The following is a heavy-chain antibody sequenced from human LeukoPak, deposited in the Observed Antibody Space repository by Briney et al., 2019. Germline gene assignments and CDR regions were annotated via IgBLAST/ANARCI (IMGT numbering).Heavy chain of an antibody. CDR1: GGSISSYY. CDR3: ARHRGYTYGDY. V-gene: IGHV4-59*08. J-gene: IGHJ4*02. CDR2: IYYSGST. Sequence: PSETLSLTCTVSGGSISSYYWSWIRQPPGKGLEWIGYIYYSGSTNYNPSLKSRVTISLGTSKNQFSLKMSSVTAADTAVYYCARHRGYTYGDYWGQGTLVTVSS. D-gene: IGHD5-18*01.